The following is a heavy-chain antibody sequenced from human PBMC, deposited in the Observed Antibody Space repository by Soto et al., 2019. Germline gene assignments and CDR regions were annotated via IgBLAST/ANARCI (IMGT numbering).Heavy chain of an antibody. CDR3: ARDGGSYSSSSYDYYYYYGMDV. Sequence: QVQLVQSGAEVKKPGSSVKVSCKASGGTFSSYAISWVRQAPGQGLEWMGGIIPIFGTANYAQKFQGRVTITADESTSTAYMELSSLRSEDTAVYYCARDGGSYSSSSYDYYYYYGMDVWGQGTTVTVSS. V-gene: IGHV1-69*01. J-gene: IGHJ6*02. CDR2: IIPIFGTA. D-gene: IGHD6-13*01. CDR1: GGTFSSYA.